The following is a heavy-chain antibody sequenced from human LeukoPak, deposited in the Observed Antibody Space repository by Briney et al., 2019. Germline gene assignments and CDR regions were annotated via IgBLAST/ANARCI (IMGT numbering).Heavy chain of an antibody. Sequence: GGSLRLSCAASGFSVSSNYMSWVRQAPGKGLEWVSVIYSGGSTYYADSVKGRFTISRDNSKNTLYLQMNSLRAEDTAAYYCARARYSGVPYYYYGMDVWGQGTTVTVSS. J-gene: IGHJ6*02. D-gene: IGHD5-12*01. V-gene: IGHV3-53*01. CDR2: IYSGGST. CDR1: GFSVSSNY. CDR3: ARARYSGVPYYYYGMDV.